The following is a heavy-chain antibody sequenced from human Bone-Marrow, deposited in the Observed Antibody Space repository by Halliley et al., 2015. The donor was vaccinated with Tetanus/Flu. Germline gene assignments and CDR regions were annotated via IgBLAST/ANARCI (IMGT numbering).Heavy chain of an antibody. CDR1: GDSISSGTFY. J-gene: IGHJ4*02. D-gene: IGHD6-13*01. Sequence: GLVKPSGTLSLTCTVSGDSISSGTFYWGWIRQPPGKGLEWIANVYYIGTTYYNPSLKSRVTISVETSRNQFSLQLASVAAADTAVYYCARQTAAGFFDYWGQGTLVTVSS. V-gene: IGHV4-39*01. CDR3: ARQTAAGFFDY. CDR2: VYYIGTT.